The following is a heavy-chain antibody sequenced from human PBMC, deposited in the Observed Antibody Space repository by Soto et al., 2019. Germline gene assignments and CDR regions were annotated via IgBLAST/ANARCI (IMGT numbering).Heavy chain of an antibody. CDR1: GGSVSSGSYY. D-gene: IGHD2-21*02. CDR2: IYYSGST. CDR3: ARGLVVTATFDY. J-gene: IGHJ4*02. Sequence: PSETLSLTCTVSGGSVSSGSYYWSWIRQPPGKGLEWIGYIYYSGSTNYNPSLKSRVTISVDTSKNQFSLKLSSVTAADTAVYYCARGLVVTATFDYWGQGTLVTVSS. V-gene: IGHV4-61*01.